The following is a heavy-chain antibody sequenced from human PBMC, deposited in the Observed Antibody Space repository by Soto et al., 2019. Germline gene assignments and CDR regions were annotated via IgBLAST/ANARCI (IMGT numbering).Heavy chain of an antibody. CDR1: NASITSSGYY. Sequence: QVQLQESGPRLVEASQTLSLTCTVSNASITSSGYYWSWVRQPPGKRLEWIGYIYHRGSTFYSPALQSRLTMSVDTSKNQFSLTLRSVTAADTAVYHCARMSGTYYVPDYWGQGTLVTVSS. V-gene: IGHV4-31*03. D-gene: IGHD1-26*01. CDR2: IYHRGST. J-gene: IGHJ4*02. CDR3: ARMSGTYYVPDY.